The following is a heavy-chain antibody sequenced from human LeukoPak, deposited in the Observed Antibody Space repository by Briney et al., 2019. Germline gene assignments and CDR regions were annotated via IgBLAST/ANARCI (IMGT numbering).Heavy chain of an antibody. CDR3: ARGASDSSGYYPY. D-gene: IGHD3-22*01. CDR2: IYYGGST. Sequence: SQTLSLTCTVSGGSISSGDYYWIWIRQPPGKGLEWIGYIYYGGSTYYNPSLKSRLTISVDTSKNQFSLNLSSVTAADTAVYYCARGASDSSGYYPYWGQGTLVTVSS. V-gene: IGHV4-30-4*01. CDR1: GGSISSGDYY. J-gene: IGHJ4*02.